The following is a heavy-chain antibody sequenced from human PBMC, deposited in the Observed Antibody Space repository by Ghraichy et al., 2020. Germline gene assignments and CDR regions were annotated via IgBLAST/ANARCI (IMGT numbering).Heavy chain of an antibody. CDR3: ARGRMGQWLGRSPGLPFDY. V-gene: IGHV4-34*01. CDR2: INHSGST. Sequence: SETLSLTCAVYGGSFSGYYWSWIRQPPGKGLEWIGEINHSGSTNYNPSLKSRVTISVDTSKNQFSLKLSSVTAADTAVYYCARGRMGQWLGRSPGLPFDYWGQGTLVTVSS. CDR1: GGSFSGYY. D-gene: IGHD6-19*01. J-gene: IGHJ4*02.